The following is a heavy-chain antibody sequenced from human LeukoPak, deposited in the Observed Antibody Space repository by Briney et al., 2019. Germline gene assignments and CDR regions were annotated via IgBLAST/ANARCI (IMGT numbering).Heavy chain of an antibody. D-gene: IGHD6-19*01. Sequence: GGSLTLSCAASGLTFSSYTMTWVRHAPGKGLEWVSFISCNSSYIYYAESVKGRFTISRDNAKNSLYVQMNSLRAEDTAVYYCARDPYSGLFDSWGQGTLVTVSS. CDR2: ISCNSSYI. CDR3: ARDPYSGLFDS. J-gene: IGHJ4*02. V-gene: IGHV3-21*01. CDR1: GLTFSSYT.